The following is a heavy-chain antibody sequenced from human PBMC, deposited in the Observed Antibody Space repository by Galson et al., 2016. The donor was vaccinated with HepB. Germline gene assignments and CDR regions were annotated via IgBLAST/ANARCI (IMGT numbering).Heavy chain of an antibody. Sequence: ETLSLTCTVSGDSIDTYYWSWIRQPPGKGLEWLGYIYYTGITSYNPSLKSRVTISVDTSKDHSSLKLSSVTAADTAVYSCASDYGSPRGWAFDIWGQGTLVTVSS. D-gene: IGHD6-13*01. CDR1: GDSIDTYY. CDR3: ASDYGSPRGWAFDI. J-gene: IGHJ1*01. CDR2: IYYTGIT. V-gene: IGHV4-59*01.